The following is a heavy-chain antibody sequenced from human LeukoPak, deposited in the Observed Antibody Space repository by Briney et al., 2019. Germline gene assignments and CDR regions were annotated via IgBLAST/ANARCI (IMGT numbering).Heavy chain of an antibody. D-gene: IGHD6-19*01. CDR1: GGSISSGGYY. CDR3: ARDLRAVGFDY. V-gene: IGHV4-31*03. Sequence: PSQTLSLTCTVSGGSISSGGYYCSWIRQHPGKGLEWIGYIYYSGSTYYNPSLKSRVTISVDTSKNQFSLKLSSVTAADTAVYYCARDLRAVGFDYWGQGTLVTVSS. CDR2: IYYSGST. J-gene: IGHJ4*02.